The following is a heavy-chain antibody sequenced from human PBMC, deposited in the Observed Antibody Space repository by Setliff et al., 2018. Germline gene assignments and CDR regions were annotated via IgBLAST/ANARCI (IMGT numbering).Heavy chain of an antibody. Sequence: KPSATLSLTCSVSGDSIGRGGYYWSWIRQQPGKGLEWIASIYYSGSTYYNPSLKSRLRVSMDSSKNQFYLDLSSVTAADTAVYYCARDRRGGYGAINWFDPWGQGTLVTVSS. CDR1: GDSIGRGGYY. CDR2: IYYSGST. CDR3: ARDRRGGYGAINWFDP. J-gene: IGHJ5*02. V-gene: IGHV4-31*03. D-gene: IGHD3-16*01.